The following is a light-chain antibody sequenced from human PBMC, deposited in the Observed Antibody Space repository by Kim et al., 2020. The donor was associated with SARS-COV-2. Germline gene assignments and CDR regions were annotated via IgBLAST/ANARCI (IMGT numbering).Light chain of an antibody. V-gene: IGLV1-47*01. Sequence: GQRVTISCSGSSSTIGSNYVYWYQQLPGTAPKLLIYRNNQRPSGVPDRFSGAKSGTSASLAISGLRSEDEADYYCAAWDDSLSGWVFGGGTKLTVL. J-gene: IGLJ3*02. CDR2: RNN. CDR1: SSTIGSNY. CDR3: AAWDDSLSGWV.